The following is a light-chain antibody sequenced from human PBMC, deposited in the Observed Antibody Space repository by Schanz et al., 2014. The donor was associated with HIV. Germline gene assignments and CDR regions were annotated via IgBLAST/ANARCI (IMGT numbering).Light chain of an antibody. CDR1: GSDIGGYNY. CDR3: SSFTSSTTLVV. V-gene: IGLV2-8*01. J-gene: IGLJ2*01. Sequence: QSALTQPPSASGSPGQSVTISCTGTGSDIGGYNYVSWYQQHPGKAPKLMIYEVSKRPSGVPNRFSGSKSGNTASLTVSGLQAEDEADYYCSSFTSSTTLVVFGGGTKLDRP. CDR2: EVS.